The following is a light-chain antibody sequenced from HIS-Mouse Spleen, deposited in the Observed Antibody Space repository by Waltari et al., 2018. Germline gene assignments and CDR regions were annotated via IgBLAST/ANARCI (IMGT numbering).Light chain of an antibody. J-gene: IGKJ4*01. Sequence: DVVMTQSPLSLPVTLGQPASISCRSSQSLVHSDGNTYLNWFQQRSGQSPRRLIYKVSNRDAGVPDRFSGSGSGTDFTLKISRVEAEDVGVYYCMQGTHWPPTFGGGTKVEIK. CDR3: MQGTHWPPT. CDR2: KVS. V-gene: IGKV2-30*02. CDR1: QSLVHSDGNTY.